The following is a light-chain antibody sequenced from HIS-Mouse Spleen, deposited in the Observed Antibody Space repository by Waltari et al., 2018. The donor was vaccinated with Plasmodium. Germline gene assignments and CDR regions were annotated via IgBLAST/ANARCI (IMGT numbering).Light chain of an antibody. Sequence: AIRMTQSPSSFSASTGHRVTIPCRASQGTSSYLAWYQQKPGKAPKLLIYAASSLQSGVPSRFSGSVSGTDFTLTISCLQSEDFATYYCQQYYSYLLTFGGGTKVEIK. CDR2: AAS. CDR3: QQYYSYLLT. J-gene: IGKJ4*01. V-gene: IGKV1-8*01. CDR1: QGTSSY.